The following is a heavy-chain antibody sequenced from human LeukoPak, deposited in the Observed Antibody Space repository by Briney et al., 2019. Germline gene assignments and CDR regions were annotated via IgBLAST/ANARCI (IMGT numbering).Heavy chain of an antibody. Sequence: GVSLRLSCAASGFTFSSYGMSWVRQAPGKGLEWVSTISGSGGSTYYADSVKGRFTISRDHSKNTLNLQMNSLRAEDTAVYYCAKRVIGYYYMDVWGKGTTVTISS. J-gene: IGHJ6*03. CDR3: AKRVIGYYYMDV. CDR2: ISGSGGST. CDR1: GFTFSSYG. D-gene: IGHD3-16*02. V-gene: IGHV3-23*01.